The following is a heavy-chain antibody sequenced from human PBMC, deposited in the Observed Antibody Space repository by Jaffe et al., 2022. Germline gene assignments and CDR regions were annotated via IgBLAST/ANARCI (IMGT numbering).Heavy chain of an antibody. D-gene: IGHD3-10*01. CDR3: ARWGSGSSWPNWFDP. V-gene: IGHV4-4*02. CDR2: IYHSGST. J-gene: IGHJ5*02. CDR1: GGSISSSNW. Sequence: QVQLQESGPGLVKPSGTLSLTCAVSGGSISSSNWWSWIRQPPGKGLEWIGEIYHSGSTNYNPSLKSRVTISVDKSKNQFSLKLSSVTAADTAVYYCARWGSGSSWPNWFDPWGQGTLVTVSS.